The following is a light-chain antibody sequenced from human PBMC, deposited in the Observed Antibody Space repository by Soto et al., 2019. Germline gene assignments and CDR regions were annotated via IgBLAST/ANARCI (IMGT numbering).Light chain of an antibody. CDR1: SSDVGGYNY. CDR3: TSYTSRSTRV. V-gene: IGLV2-14*01. Sequence: LTQPASVSGSPGQSITISCTGTSSDVGGYNYVSWYQQHPGKAPKLMIYEVSNRPSGISNRFSGSKSGNTASLTISGLQAEDEADYYCTSYTSRSTRVFGTGTKVTVL. CDR2: EVS. J-gene: IGLJ1*01.